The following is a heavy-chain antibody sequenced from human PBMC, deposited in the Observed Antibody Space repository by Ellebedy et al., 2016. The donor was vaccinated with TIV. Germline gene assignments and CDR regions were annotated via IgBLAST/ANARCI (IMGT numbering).Heavy chain of an antibody. D-gene: IGHD2-2*01. J-gene: IGHJ6*02. Sequence: GGSLRLXXAASGFTFSSYAMHWVRQAPGKGLEWVAVISYDGSNKYYADSVKGRFTISRDNSKNTLYLQMNSLRAEDTAVYYCAKDLVGGLEYCSSTSCYGYYYYYGMDVWGQGTTVTVSS. V-gene: IGHV3-30-3*01. CDR3: AKDLVGGLEYCSSTSCYGYYYYYGMDV. CDR1: GFTFSSYA. CDR2: ISYDGSNK.